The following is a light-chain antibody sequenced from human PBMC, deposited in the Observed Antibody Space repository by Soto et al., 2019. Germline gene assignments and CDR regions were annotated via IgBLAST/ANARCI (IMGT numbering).Light chain of an antibody. J-gene: IGKJ5*01. V-gene: IGKV1-9*01. CDR1: QGISSY. CDR2: TAS. Sequence: DIRVYHSPSFLSASVRDRVTMTCRASQGISSYLAWYQQKPGKAPNLLIHTASTLQSGVPSRFSGSGYGTEFTLTISSLQPEDFATYYCQQRHSYPITFGQGTRLEIK. CDR3: QQRHSYPIT.